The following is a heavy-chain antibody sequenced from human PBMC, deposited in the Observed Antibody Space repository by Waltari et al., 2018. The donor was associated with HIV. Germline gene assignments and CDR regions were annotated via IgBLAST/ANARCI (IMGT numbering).Heavy chain of an antibody. D-gene: IGHD3-16*01. CDR2: INAGSDDT. J-gene: IGHJ2*01. CDR3: ARELWARGDWYFDL. V-gene: IGHV1-3*01. CDR1: GYTFVNYA. Sequence: QVQLVQSGAEVKKHGASVKLSCEDSGYTFVNYAIHWVRQAPGQRLEWMGWINAGSDDTKYSQNFVGRVTITADTYASTAYMEINSLRSEDTAVYYCARELWARGDWYFDLWGRGTLVIVSS.